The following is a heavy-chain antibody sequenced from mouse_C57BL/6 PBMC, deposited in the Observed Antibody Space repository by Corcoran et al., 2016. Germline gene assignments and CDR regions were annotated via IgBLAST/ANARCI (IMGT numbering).Heavy chain of an antibody. CDR1: GYTFTTYG. Sequence: QIQLVQSGPELKKPGETVKISCKASGYTFTTYGMSWVKQAPGKGLKWMGWINTYSGVPTYADDFKGRFAFSLETSASTAYLQINNLKNEDTATYFCGSLRPFACWGQGTLVTVSA. D-gene: IGHD1-2*01. J-gene: IGHJ3*01. CDR3: GSLRPFAC. V-gene: IGHV9-3*01. CDR2: INTYSGVP.